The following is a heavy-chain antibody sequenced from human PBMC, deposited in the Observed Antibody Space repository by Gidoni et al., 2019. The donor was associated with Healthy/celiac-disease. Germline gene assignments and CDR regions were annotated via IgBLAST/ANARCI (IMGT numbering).Heavy chain of an antibody. V-gene: IGHV4-34*01. CDR3: ARSRRSRAFDI. CDR2: INHSGST. CDR1: GGSFSGYY. D-gene: IGHD2-2*01. Sequence: SLTCAVYGGSFSGYYWSWIRQPPGKGLEWIGEINHSGSTNYNPSLKSRVTISVDTSKNQSSLKLSSVTAADTAVYYCARSRRSRAFDIWGQGTMVTVSS. J-gene: IGHJ3*02.